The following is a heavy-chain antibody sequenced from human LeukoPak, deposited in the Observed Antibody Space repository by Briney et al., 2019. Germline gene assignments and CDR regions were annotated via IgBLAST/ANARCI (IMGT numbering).Heavy chain of an antibody. CDR2: IRSKANSYAP. CDR3: TRQDFTTVDY. CDR1: GFTFSGSA. J-gene: IGHJ4*02. D-gene: IGHD1-1*01. Sequence: GGSLKLSCAASGFTFSGSAMHWVRQASGKGLERVGRIRSKANSYAPAYAASVKGRFTISRDDSKNTAYLQMNSLKTEDTAVYYCTRQDFTTVDYWGQGTLVTASP. V-gene: IGHV3-73*01.